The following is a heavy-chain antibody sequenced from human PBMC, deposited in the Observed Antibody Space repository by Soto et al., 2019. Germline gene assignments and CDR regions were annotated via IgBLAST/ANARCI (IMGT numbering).Heavy chain of an antibody. J-gene: IGHJ6*03. D-gene: IGHD2-2*01. CDR3: ARRLQGYCSSTSCCLNHNSYYYMDV. CDR2: IYYSGNT. Sequence: ETLSLTCTVSGGSISGYYWSWIRQPPGKGLEWIGTIYYSGNTNYNPSLKSRVTMSVDTSKSQFSLELSSVTAADTAVYYCARRLQGYCSSTSCCLNHNSYYYMDVRGKGTTVSV. V-gene: IGHV4-59*08. CDR1: GGSISGYY.